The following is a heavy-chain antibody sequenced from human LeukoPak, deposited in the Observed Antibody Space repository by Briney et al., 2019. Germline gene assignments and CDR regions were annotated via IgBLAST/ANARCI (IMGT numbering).Heavy chain of an antibody. J-gene: IGHJ5*01. CDR1: GFSFDDYA. D-gene: IGHD3-22*01. CDR3: ARESDSSGWYDS. V-gene: IGHV3-43*02. CDR2: ISGDGGST. Sequence: GGSLRFSCAAPGFSFDDYAIHWVRQAPGKGLEWVSLISGDGGSTFYADSVKGRFTISRDNSKNSLYLQMSSLRSEDTALYYCARESDSSGWYDSWGQGTMATDSS.